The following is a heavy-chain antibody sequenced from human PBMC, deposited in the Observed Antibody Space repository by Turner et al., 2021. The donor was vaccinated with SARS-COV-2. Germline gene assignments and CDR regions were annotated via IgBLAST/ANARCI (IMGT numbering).Heavy chain of an antibody. CDR2: ISYDGSNK. Sequence: QVQLVESGGGVVQPGRSLRLSCAASVFTFSSYGMHWVRQAPGKGLEWVAVISYDGSNKYYADSVKGRFTISRDNSKNTLYLQMNSLRAEDTAVYYCATRIVVVVTATNAFDYWGQGTLVTVSS. CDR3: ATRIVVVVTATNAFDY. CDR1: VFTFSSYG. V-gene: IGHV3-30*03. D-gene: IGHD2-15*01. J-gene: IGHJ4*02.